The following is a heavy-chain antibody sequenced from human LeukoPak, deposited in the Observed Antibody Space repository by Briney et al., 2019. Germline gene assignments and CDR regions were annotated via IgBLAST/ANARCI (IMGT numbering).Heavy chain of an antibody. J-gene: IGHJ1*01. CDR2: IIPIFGTA. Sequence: SVKVSCKASGGTFSSYAISWVRQAPGQGLEWMGGIIPIFGTANYAQKFQGRVTMTTDTYTSTAYMELRSLRSDDTAVYYCASSDGKYFQHWGQGTLVTVSS. D-gene: IGHD1-1*01. V-gene: IGHV1-69*05. CDR1: GGTFSSYA. CDR3: ASSDGKYFQH.